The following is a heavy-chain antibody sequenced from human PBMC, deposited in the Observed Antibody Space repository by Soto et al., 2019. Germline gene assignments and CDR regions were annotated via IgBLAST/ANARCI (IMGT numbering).Heavy chain of an antibody. CDR2: ISYTGST. J-gene: IGHJ5*02. Sequence: QVQLQESGPGLVKPSETLSLTCTVSGGSLDNYYWNWIRQPPGKGLEWIATISYTGSTNYNPSLKSRVTISLESSKIQFSLELTAVSAADTAVYYCARDATYFGGDCEGLGWIWFDPWGQGTLVSVSS. D-gene: IGHD2-21*02. CDR1: GGSLDNYY. CDR3: ARDATYFGGDCEGLGWIWFDP. V-gene: IGHV4-59*01.